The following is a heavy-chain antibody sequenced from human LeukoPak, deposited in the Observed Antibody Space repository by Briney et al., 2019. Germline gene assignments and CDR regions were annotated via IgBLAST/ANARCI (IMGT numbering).Heavy chain of an antibody. CDR3: ARSSGSYIGDVDY. CDR2: ISSNGGST. V-gene: IGHV3-64*01. Sequence: PGGSLRLSCGASGFTFSNYGMHWVRQAPGKGLEYVSAISSNGGSTYYANSVKGRFTISRDNSKNTLYLQMGSLRAEDMAVYYCARSSGSYIGDVDYWGQGTLVTVSS. CDR1: GFTFSNYG. D-gene: IGHD1-26*01. J-gene: IGHJ4*02.